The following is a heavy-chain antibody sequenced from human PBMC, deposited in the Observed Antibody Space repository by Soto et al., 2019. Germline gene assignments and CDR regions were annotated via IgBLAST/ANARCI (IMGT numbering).Heavy chain of an antibody. CDR2: IYYSGST. D-gene: IGHD6-6*01. J-gene: IGHJ4*02. V-gene: IGHV4-59*01. CDR1: GGSISSYY. Sequence: PSETLSLTCTVSGGSISSYYWSWIRQPPGKGLEWIGYIYYSGSTNYNPSLKSRVTISVDTSKNQFSLKLSSVTAADTAVYYCARGLYSSSSIFDWAFDYWGRGTLVTVSS. CDR3: ARGLYSSSSIFDWAFDY.